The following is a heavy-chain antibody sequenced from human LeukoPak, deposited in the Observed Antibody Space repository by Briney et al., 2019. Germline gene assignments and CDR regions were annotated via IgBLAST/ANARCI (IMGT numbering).Heavy chain of an antibody. CDR1: GGSFSGYY. CDR3: ARRNDILTGYYRGLPFDP. Sequence: SETLSLTCAVYGGSFSGYYWGWIRQPPGKGLEWIGGIYYSGSTYYNPSLKSRVTISVDTSKNQFSLRLSSVTAADTAVYYCARRNDILTGYYRGLPFDPWGQGTLVTVSS. J-gene: IGHJ5*02. D-gene: IGHD3-9*01. CDR2: IYYSGST. V-gene: IGHV4-34*01.